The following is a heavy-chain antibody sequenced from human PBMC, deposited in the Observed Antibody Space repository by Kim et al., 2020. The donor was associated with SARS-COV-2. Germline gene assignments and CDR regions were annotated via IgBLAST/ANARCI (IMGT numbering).Heavy chain of an antibody. Sequence: SETLSLTCAVYGGSFSGYYWSWIRQPPGKGLEWIREINHSGSTNYKPSLKSRVTISVDTSKNQFSLKLSSVTAADTAVYYCARGSPVTTFYHYYYGMDVWGQGTTVTVSS. J-gene: IGHJ6*02. CDR1: GGSFSGYY. CDR2: INHSGST. D-gene: IGHD4-17*01. V-gene: IGHV4-34*01. CDR3: ARGSPVTTFYHYYYGMDV.